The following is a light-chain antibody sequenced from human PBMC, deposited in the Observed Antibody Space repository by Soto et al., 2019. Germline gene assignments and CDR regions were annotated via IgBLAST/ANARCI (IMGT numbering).Light chain of an antibody. Sequence: QSALTQPPSASGSPGQSVTISCTGTSSDVGGYNYVSWYQQHPGKAPKLVIYEVSKRPSGVPDRFSGSKSGNTASLTVSGLQAEDEADYYCSSFAGISTVFGTGTQVTVL. CDR2: EVS. J-gene: IGLJ1*01. CDR3: SSFAGISTV. CDR1: SSDVGGYNY. V-gene: IGLV2-8*01.